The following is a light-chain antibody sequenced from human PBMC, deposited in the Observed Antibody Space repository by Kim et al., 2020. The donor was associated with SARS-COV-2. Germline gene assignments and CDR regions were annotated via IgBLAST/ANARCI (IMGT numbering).Light chain of an antibody. CDR3: QQYSGTLAT. CDR2: SAT. J-gene: IGKJ1*01. V-gene: IGKV1-NL1*01. Sequence: GDRVTITCRASQDIGNSVAWYQQKPGKGPNVLISSATTLASGVPSRFSGSESETEYTLTISSLQPEDFATYYCQQYSGTLATFGQGTKVDIK. CDR1: QDIGNS.